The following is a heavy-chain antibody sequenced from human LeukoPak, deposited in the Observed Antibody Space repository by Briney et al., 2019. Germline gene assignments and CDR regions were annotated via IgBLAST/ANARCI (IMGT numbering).Heavy chain of an antibody. CDR2: ISGSGGNT. J-gene: IGHJ4*02. Sequence: PGGSLRLSCAASGFTFSSYAMSWVRQTPGKGLEGVSTISGSGGNTYYADSVKGRFAISRDNSKNTLSLQMNSLRAEDTAVYYCASYNWNYGFDYWGQGTLVTVSS. CDR3: ASYNWNYGFDY. V-gene: IGHV3-23*01. D-gene: IGHD1-7*01. CDR1: GFTFSSYA.